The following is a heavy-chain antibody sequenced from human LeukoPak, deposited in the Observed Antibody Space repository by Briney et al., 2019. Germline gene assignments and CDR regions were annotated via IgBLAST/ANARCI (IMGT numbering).Heavy chain of an antibody. D-gene: IGHD6-13*01. Sequence: EASVKVSCKASGGTFSSYAISWVRQAPGQGLEWMGGIIPIFGTANYAQKFQGRVTITADESTSTAYMELSSLRSEDTAVYYCASEGGYSSGWYHWGQGTLVTVSS. CDR1: GGTFSSYA. J-gene: IGHJ4*02. V-gene: IGHV1-69*13. CDR3: ASEGGYSSGWYH. CDR2: IIPIFGTA.